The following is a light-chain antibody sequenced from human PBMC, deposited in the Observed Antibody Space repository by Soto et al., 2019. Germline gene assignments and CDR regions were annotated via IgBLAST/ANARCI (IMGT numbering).Light chain of an antibody. Sequence: EIVLTQSPGTLSLSPGERATLSCRAGQSVSSSFLAWYQQKPGQAPRLLIYGASNRATGIPDRFSGSGSGTDFTLTISRLEPEDFAVYYCQQYVTSPWAFGQGTKVDI. CDR1: QSVSSSF. CDR3: QQYVTSPWA. V-gene: IGKV3-20*01. J-gene: IGKJ1*01. CDR2: GAS.